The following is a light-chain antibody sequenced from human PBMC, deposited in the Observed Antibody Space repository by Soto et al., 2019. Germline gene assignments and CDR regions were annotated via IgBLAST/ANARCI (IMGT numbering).Light chain of an antibody. J-gene: IGKJ2*01. CDR1: QSVSNY. CDR2: DAS. CDR3: QQRSNWPRFT. V-gene: IGKV3-11*01. Sequence: EIVLTQSPATLSLSPGERATLSCRVSQSVSNYLAWYQQKPGQAPRLLIYDASNRATGIPARFSGSGSGTDFTLTISSLEPEDFAVYYCQQRSNWPRFTFGQGTKVEIK.